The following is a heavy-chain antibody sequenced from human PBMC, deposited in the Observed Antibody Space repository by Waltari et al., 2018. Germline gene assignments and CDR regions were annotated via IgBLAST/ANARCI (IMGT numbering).Heavy chain of an antibody. V-gene: IGHV4-59*01. CDR2: IYSSGSP. D-gene: IGHD1-7*01. J-gene: IGHJ6*02. CDR1: GGSISSSY. Sequence: QVQLQESGPGLVTPSEPLSLPCTVSGGSISSSYLIWLRQPPGKGLEWIGYIYSSGSPNYNPSLKSRVTISVDTSKNQFSLKLSSVTAADTAVYYCARDSGYNWNYSSYYYYGMDVWGQGTTVTVSS. CDR3: ARDSGYNWNYSSYYYYGMDV.